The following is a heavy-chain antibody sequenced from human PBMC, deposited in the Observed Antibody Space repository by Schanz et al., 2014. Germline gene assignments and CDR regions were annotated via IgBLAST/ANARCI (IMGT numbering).Heavy chain of an antibody. CDR1: GFTFSSYA. CDR2: ISGSSRTI. CDR3: ARESSNDIVLVPGAVFDH. D-gene: IGHD2-2*01. V-gene: IGHV3-48*01. Sequence: EVQLVESGGGLVQPGGSLRLSCTASGFTFSSYALHWVRQAPGKGLEWVSYISGSSRTIYYADSVKGRFTISRDNSKNTVYLQMNSLRPGDTAVYYCARESSNDIVLVPGAVFDHWGQGILVTVSS. J-gene: IGHJ4*02.